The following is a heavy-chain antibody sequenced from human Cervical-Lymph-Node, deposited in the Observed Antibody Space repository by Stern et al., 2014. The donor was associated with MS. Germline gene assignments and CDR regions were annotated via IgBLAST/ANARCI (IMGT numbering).Heavy chain of an antibody. J-gene: IGHJ5*01. CDR1: GFNIVTYS. CDR2: SSSTSSNI. Sequence: EVQLVESGGGLVKPGGSLTLSCADSGFNIVTYSMNWVRQAPGKGLEWVSFSSSTSSNINYADAVRGRFTISRDNAKNSLFLHMSGLRVEDTAVYYCASTSGWFDSWGQGIQVTVSS. V-gene: IGHV3-21*02. CDR3: ASTSGWFDS.